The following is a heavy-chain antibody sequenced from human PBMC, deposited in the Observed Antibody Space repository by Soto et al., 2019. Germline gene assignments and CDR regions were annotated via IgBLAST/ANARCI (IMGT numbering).Heavy chain of an antibody. CDR2: INHSGST. D-gene: IGHD6-13*01. CDR3: ARVPRRGPAAIRRPAAGTVMGALDFDY. V-gene: IGHV4-34*01. CDR1: GGSFSGYY. Sequence: SETLSLTCAVYGGSFSGYYWSWIRQPPGKGLEWIGEINHSGSTNYNPSLKSRVTISVDTSKNQFSLKLSSVTAADTAVYYCARVPRRGPAAIRRPAAGTVMGALDFDYWGQGTLVTVSS. J-gene: IGHJ4*02.